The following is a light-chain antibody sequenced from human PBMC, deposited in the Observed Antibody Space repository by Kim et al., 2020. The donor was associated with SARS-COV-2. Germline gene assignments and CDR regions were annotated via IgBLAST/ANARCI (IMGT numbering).Light chain of an antibody. V-gene: IGKV1-5*03. Sequence: LSASIGDRVTLTCRASQSITSWLAWYQQKPGKAPKPLIYKTSTLESGVPSRFSGSGYGTEFTLTISSLQPDDFATYYCQQYYSYVTFGQGTKLEI. CDR3: QQYYSYVT. CDR2: KTS. CDR1: QSITSW. J-gene: IGKJ2*01.